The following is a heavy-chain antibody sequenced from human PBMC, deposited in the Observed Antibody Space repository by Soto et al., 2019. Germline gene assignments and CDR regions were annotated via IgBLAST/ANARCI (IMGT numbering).Heavy chain of an antibody. V-gene: IGHV3-21*01. CDR1: GFTFSSYS. Sequence: EVQLVESGGGLVKPGGSLRLSCAASGFTFSSYSMNWVRQAPGKGLEWVSSISSSSSYIYYADSVKGRFTISRDNAKNSLYLQMNSLRAEDTAVYYCARFMITFGGVITHLFDYWGQGTLVTVSS. CDR2: ISSSSSYI. J-gene: IGHJ4*02. D-gene: IGHD3-16*02. CDR3: ARFMITFGGVITHLFDY.